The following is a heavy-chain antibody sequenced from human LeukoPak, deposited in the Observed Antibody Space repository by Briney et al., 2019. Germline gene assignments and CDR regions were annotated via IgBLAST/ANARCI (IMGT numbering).Heavy chain of an antibody. D-gene: IGHD3-3*01. CDR1: GGTFSSYA. Sequence: SVKVSCKASGGTFSSYAISWVRHAPGQGLEWMGRIIPIFGTANYAQKFQGRVTNTTDESTSTAYMELSRLRSEDPAVNFCVSDPPEEIFGVVVWGQGPLVTVPS. CDR3: VSDPPEEIFGVVV. J-gene: IGHJ4*02. CDR2: IIPIFGTA. V-gene: IGHV1-69*05.